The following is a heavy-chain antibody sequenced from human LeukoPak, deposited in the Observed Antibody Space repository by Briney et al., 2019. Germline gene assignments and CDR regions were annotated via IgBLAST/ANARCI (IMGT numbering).Heavy chain of an antibody. J-gene: IGHJ3*02. D-gene: IGHD3-22*01. CDR2: IYYSGST. CDR3: ARGYYDSSENAFDI. V-gene: IGHV4-59*01. CDR1: GGSISSYH. Sequence: KPSETLSLTCTVSGGSISSYHWSWIRQPPGKGLEWIGYIYYSGSTNYNPSLKSRVTISVDTSKNQFSLKLSSVTAADTAVYYCARGYYDSSENAFDIWGQGTMVTVSS.